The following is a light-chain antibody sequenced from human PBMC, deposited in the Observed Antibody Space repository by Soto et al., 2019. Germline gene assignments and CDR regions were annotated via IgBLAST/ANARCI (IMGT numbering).Light chain of an antibody. Sequence: DIQMTQSPSTLSASVGDRVTITCRASQSISNWLAWYQQKPGKAPKLLIYKASSLESGVPSRFSGSGSGTEFTLTISSLQPDDFATYYCQQYNNLSWTFGQGTKVEIK. CDR1: QSISNW. CDR2: KAS. CDR3: QQYNNLSWT. V-gene: IGKV1-5*03. J-gene: IGKJ1*01.